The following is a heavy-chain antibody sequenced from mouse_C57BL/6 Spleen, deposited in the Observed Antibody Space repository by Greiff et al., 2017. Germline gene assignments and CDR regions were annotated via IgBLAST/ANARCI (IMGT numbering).Heavy chain of an antibody. J-gene: IGHJ4*01. V-gene: IGHV1-9*01. D-gene: IGHD2-1*01. CDR1: GYTFTGYW. CDR3: ARVRVYYGNLYAMDY. Sequence: QVQLKQSGAELMKPGASVKLSCKATGYTFTGYWIEWVKQRPGHGLEWIGEILPGSGSTNYNEKFKGKAPFTADKSSNTAYMQLSSLTTEDSAIYYCARVRVYYGNLYAMDYWGQGTSVTVSS. CDR2: ILPGSGST.